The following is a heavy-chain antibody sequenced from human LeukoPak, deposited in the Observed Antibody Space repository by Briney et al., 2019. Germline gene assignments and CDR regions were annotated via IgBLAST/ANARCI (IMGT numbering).Heavy chain of an antibody. Sequence: ASVKVSCKASGYTFTSYYMHWVRQAPGQGLEWMGIINPSGGSTSYAQKFQGRVTMTRDTSTSTVYMELSSLRSEDTAVYYCAREIITIFGVVSDAFDIWGQGTMVTVSS. D-gene: IGHD3-3*01. CDR3: AREIITIFGVVSDAFDI. CDR2: INPSGGST. V-gene: IGHV1-46*01. J-gene: IGHJ3*02. CDR1: GYTFTSYY.